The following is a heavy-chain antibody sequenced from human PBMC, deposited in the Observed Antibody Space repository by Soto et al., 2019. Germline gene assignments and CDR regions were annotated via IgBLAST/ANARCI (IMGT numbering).Heavy chain of an antibody. D-gene: IGHD3-16*01. CDR1: GFTFRSHG. V-gene: IGHV3-33*03. Sequence: GGSLRLSCAASGFTFRSHGMHWVRQAPGKGLEWVAVIWYDGSEKYYADSAKGRFTISRDNSKNTLYLQMSGLRAEDTAVYYCARCGDYKKLDYWGQGIPVTVSS. CDR3: ARCGDYKKLDY. J-gene: IGHJ4*02. CDR2: IWYDGSEK.